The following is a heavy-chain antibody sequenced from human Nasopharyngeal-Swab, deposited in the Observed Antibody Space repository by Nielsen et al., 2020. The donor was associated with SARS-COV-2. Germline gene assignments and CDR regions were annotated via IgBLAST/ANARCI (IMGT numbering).Heavy chain of an antibody. CDR3: AKEGATGWFDP. J-gene: IGHJ5*02. Sequence: CTVSGVPITSQYWSWIRQPPGKGLEWIGYISHNSGTSYNPSLKSRVTMFMDTSKNQFSLRLTSVTAADTAVYYCAKEGATGWFDPWGQGTLVSVSS. CDR1: GVPITSQY. V-gene: IGHV4-59*11. CDR2: ISHNSGT.